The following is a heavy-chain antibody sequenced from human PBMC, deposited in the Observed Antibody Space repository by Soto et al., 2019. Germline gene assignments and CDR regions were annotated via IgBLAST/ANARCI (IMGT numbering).Heavy chain of an antibody. D-gene: IGHD3-10*01. J-gene: IGHJ5*02. CDR1: GGSISSGDYS. CDR3: ARVNYYGSGSYPSGFDP. CDR2: IYYSGST. Sequence: QVQLQESGPGLVKPSQTLSLTCTVSGGSISSGDYSWSWIRQPPGKGLEWIGYIYYSGSTYYNPSRKGRVTISVDTSKNQFSLKLSSVTAADTAVYYCARVNYYGSGSYPSGFDPWGQGTLVTVSS. V-gene: IGHV4-30-4*01.